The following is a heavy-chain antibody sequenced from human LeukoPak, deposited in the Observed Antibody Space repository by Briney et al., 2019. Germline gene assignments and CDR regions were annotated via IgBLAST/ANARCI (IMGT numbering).Heavy chain of an antibody. CDR3: ARDLGRHNWNYALDY. J-gene: IGHJ4*02. D-gene: IGHD1-7*01. Sequence: GGSLRLSCAASGFTFSSYAMYWVRQAPGKGLEWVAVISYDGSDKFYADSVKGRFTISRDNAKNSLYLQMNSLRAEDTAVYYCARDLGRHNWNYALDYWGQGTLVTVSS. CDR1: GFTFSSYA. V-gene: IGHV3-30*04. CDR2: ISYDGSDK.